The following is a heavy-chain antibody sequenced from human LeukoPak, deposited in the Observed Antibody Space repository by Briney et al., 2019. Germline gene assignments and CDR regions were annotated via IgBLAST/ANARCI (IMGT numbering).Heavy chain of an antibody. CDR3: ARLMTTVVTYKYYFDY. CDR2: IIPIFGTA. D-gene: IGHD4-23*01. Sequence: ASVKVSCKASGGTFSSYAISWVRQAPGQGLEWMGGIIPIFGTANYAQKFQGRVTITADESKSTAYMELSSLRSEDTAVYYCARLMTTVVTYKYYFDYWGQGTLVTVSS. CDR1: GGTFSSYA. V-gene: IGHV1-69*13. J-gene: IGHJ4*02.